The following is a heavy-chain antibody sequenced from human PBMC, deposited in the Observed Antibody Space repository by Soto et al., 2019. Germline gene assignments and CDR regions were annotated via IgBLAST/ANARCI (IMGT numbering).Heavy chain of an antibody. CDR2: ISYSGST. V-gene: IGHV4-30-4*01. CDR1: GASISSDDYY. CDR3: AREVNNYYGMDV. J-gene: IGHJ6*02. Sequence: QVQLQESGPGLVKPSQTLSLTCSISGASISSDDYYWSWFRQPPGKGLEWIGYISYSGSTYYNPSPQSRITISVATSKTQFSLILSSVTAADTAVFYCAREVNNYYGMDVWGQGTTVTVSS.